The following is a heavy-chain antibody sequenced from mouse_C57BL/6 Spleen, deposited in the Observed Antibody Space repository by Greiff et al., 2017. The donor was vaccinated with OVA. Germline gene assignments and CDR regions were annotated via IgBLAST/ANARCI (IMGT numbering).Heavy chain of an antibody. CDR3: ARGGVTTDFDY. V-gene: IGHV1-76*01. CDR1: GYTFTDYY. D-gene: IGHD2-2*01. Sequence: QVQLQQSGAELVRPGASVKLSCTASGYTFTDYYINWVKQRPGQGLEWIARIYPGSGNTYYNEKFKGKATLTAEKSSSTAYMQLSSLTSEDSAVYFCARGGVTTDFDYWGQGTTLTVSS. CDR2: IYPGSGNT. J-gene: IGHJ2*01.